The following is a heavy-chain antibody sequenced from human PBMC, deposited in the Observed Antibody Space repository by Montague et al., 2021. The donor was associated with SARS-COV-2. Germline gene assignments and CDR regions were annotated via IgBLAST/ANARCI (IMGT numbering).Heavy chain of an antibody. CDR3: ARGDYDFWSGSSRGLDV. Sequence: TLSLACTVSGGSTSSGSFYWSWIRQPAGKGLGWVGRIYTNGGTNYHPSLKSRVTISIDTSKNHFSLRLSSVTAADTAVYYCARGDYDFWSGSSRGLDVWGQGTTVTVSS. D-gene: IGHD3-3*01. J-gene: IGHJ6*02. CDR1: GGSTSSGSFY. CDR2: IYTNGGT. V-gene: IGHV4-61*02.